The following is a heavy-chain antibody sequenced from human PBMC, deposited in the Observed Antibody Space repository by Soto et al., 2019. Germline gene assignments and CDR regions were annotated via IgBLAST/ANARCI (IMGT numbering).Heavy chain of an antibody. D-gene: IGHD4-17*01. J-gene: IGHJ4*02. CDR3: ARAVGDYVQYFDY. CDR1: GGSISSGDYY. CDR2: IYYSGST. Sequence: SETLSLTCTVSGGSISSGDYYWSWIRQPPGKGLEWIGYIYYSGSTYYNPSLKSRVTISVDTSKNQFSLKLSSVTAADTAVYYCARAVGDYVQYFDYWGQGTLVTVSS. V-gene: IGHV4-30-4*01.